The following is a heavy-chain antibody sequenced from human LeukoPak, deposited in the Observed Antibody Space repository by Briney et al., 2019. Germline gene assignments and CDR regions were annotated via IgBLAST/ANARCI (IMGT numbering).Heavy chain of an antibody. J-gene: IGHJ4*02. CDR3: ATVVGATNGFDY. D-gene: IGHD1-26*01. V-gene: IGHV1-24*01. CDR1: GGTFSSYA. CDR2: FDPEDGET. Sequence: ASVKVSCKASGGTFSSYAISWVRQAPGKGLEWMGGFDPEDGETIYAQKFQGRVTMTEDTSTDTAYMELSSLRSEDTAVYYCATVVGATNGFDYWGQGTLVTVSS.